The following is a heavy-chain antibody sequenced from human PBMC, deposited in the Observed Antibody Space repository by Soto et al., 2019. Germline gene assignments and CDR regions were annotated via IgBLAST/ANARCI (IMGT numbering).Heavy chain of an antibody. V-gene: IGHV4-34*01. D-gene: IGHD3-3*01. Sequence: SETLSLTCAVYGGSFSGYYWSWIRQPPGKGLEWIGEINHSGSTNYNPSLKSRVTISVDTSKNQFSLKLSSVTAADTAVYYCARTIFGVVIDTIPWGQGTLVTVPS. CDR3: ARTIFGVVIDTIP. J-gene: IGHJ5*02. CDR1: GGSFSGYY. CDR2: INHSGST.